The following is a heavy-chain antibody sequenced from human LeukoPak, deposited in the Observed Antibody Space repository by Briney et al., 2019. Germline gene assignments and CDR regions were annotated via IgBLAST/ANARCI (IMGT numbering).Heavy chain of an antibody. V-gene: IGHV1-24*01. CDR2: FDPEDGET. CDR1: GYTLTELS. CDR3: ATDLTPLSGSYEFDY. J-gene: IGHJ4*02. Sequence: ASVKVSCTVSGYTLTELSMHWVRQAPGKGLERMGGFDPEDGETIYAQKFQGRVTMTEDTSTDTAYMELSRLRSEDTAVYYCATDLTPLSGSYEFDYWGQGTLVTVSS. D-gene: IGHD1-26*01.